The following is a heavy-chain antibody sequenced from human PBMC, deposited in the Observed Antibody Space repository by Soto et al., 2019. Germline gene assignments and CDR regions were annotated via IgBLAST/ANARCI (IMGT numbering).Heavy chain of an antibody. V-gene: IGHV3-23*01. Sequence: PGGSLRLSCAASGFTFSSYAMCWVRQAPGKGLEWVSAISGSASGGRTYYADSVKGRFTISRDNSKNTLYLQMHSLRAEDTAVYYCAKIVIPDGMYYYGMDVWGQGTTVTVSS. CDR2: ISGSASGGRT. CDR1: GFTFSSYA. D-gene: IGHD2-2*01. J-gene: IGHJ6*02. CDR3: AKIVIPDGMYYYGMDV.